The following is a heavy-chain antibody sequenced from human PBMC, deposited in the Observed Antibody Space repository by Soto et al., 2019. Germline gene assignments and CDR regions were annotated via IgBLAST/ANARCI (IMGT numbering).Heavy chain of an antibody. D-gene: IGHD1-20*01. CDR2: IYYSGST. J-gene: IGHJ6*02. V-gene: IGHV4-39*01. CDR3: ARQSRSGSLDNGNGMDV. Sequence: SETLSLTCTVSGGAISSSSYYWCWSRQPPGKGLEWIGSIYYSGSTYYNPSLKSRVTISADTSKNQFSLKLSSVTAADTAVYYCARQSRSGSLDNGNGMDVWGQGTTVTVSS. CDR1: GGAISSSSYY.